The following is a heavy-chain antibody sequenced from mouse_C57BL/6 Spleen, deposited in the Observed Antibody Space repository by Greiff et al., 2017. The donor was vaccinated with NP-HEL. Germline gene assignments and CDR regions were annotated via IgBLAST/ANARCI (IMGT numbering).Heavy chain of an antibody. CDR3: ARPEERIDYGKYFDY. J-gene: IGHJ2*01. CDR1: GYTFTEYT. Sequence: VQLQQSGAELVKPGASVKLSCKASGYTFTEYTIHWVKQRSGQGLEWIGWFYPGSGSIKYNEKFKDKATLTADKSSSTVYMELSRVTSEDSGVYFYARPEERIDYGKYFDYWGQGTTLTVSS. V-gene: IGHV1-62-2*01. D-gene: IGHD1-1*02. CDR2: FYPGSGSI.